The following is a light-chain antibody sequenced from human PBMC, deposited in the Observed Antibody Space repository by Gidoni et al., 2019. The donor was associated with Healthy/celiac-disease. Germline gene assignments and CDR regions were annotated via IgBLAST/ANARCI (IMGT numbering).Light chain of an antibody. Sequence: QSALTPPRSVSGSPGQSVTISCTGTSSDVGGYNYVSWYQQHPGKAPKLMMYDVSKRPSGVPDRFSGSKSGNTASLTIAGLQAEDEADYYCCSYAGSYTFPYVFGTGTKVTVL. CDR2: DVS. J-gene: IGLJ1*01. V-gene: IGLV2-11*01. CDR1: SSDVGGYNY. CDR3: CSYAGSYTFPYV.